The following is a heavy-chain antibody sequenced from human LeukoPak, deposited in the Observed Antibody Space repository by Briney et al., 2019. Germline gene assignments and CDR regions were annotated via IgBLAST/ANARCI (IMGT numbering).Heavy chain of an antibody. Sequence: ETSETLSLTCTVSGGSISSSYYYWGWIRQPPGKGLEWIGSIYYSGSTYYNPSLKSRVTISVDTSKNQFPLKLRSVTAADTAVYYCARDTLWFGVFRGFDPWGQGTLVTVSS. J-gene: IGHJ5*02. CDR2: IYYSGST. V-gene: IGHV4-39*02. CDR3: ARDTLWFGVFRGFDP. CDR1: GGSISSSYYY. D-gene: IGHD3-10*01.